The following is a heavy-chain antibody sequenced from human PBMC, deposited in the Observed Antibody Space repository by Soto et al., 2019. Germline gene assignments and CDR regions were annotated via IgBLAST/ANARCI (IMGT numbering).Heavy chain of an antibody. CDR2: IWYDGSEK. D-gene: IGHD4-17*01. V-gene: IGHV3-33*01. Sequence: PGGSLRLSCTASGFTFGSHGMHWVRQAPGKGLEWVAVIWYDGSEKYYVDSVKGRFTISRDNTKNTLFLQMNSLRAEDTAVYYCAVYGYGVSAAAYWGQGTLVTVSS. CDR1: GFTFGSHG. CDR3: AVYGYGVSAAAY. J-gene: IGHJ4*02.